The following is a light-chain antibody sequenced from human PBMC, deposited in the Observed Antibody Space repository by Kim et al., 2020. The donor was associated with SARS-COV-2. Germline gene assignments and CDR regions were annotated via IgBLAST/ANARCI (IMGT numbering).Light chain of an antibody. J-gene: IGKJ4*01. CDR2: GPS. CDR3: QQYGTSPLT. V-gene: IGKV3-20*01. CDR1: QSIGSAY. Sequence: SPGDGATLSCRASQSIGSAYFAWYQQSPGRAPSLLIYGPSSRATGIPDRFSGSGSGTDFTLTISRLEPEDFAVYYCQQYGTSPLTFGGGTKVDIK.